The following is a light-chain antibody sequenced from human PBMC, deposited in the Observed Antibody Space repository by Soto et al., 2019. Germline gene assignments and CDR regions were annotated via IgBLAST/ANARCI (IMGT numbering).Light chain of an antibody. V-gene: IGLV6-57*04. CDR3: QSVDGKYVV. CDR2: EDS. Sequence: NFMLTQPHSVSESPGQTVTISCTRSSGSIASDYVQWYQQRPGSAPINVIFEDSQRPSGVPDRFSDSIDSSSNSASLTISRLTTEDAADYYCQSVDGKYVVFGGGTKLTVL. J-gene: IGLJ2*01. CDR1: SGSIASDY.